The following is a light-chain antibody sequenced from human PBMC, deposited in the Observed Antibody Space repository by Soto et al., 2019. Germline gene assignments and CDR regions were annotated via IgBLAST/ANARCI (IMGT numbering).Light chain of an antibody. CDR3: QQSYSTLYT. J-gene: IGKJ2*01. Sequence: DIQMTQSPSSLSASVGDRVTITCRASQSISSYLNWYQQKPGKAPKLLIYAASSLQSGVPSRFSGSGYETDFTLTISSLQPEDFATYYCQQSYSTLYTFGQGTKLEIK. CDR2: AAS. V-gene: IGKV1-39*01. CDR1: QSISSY.